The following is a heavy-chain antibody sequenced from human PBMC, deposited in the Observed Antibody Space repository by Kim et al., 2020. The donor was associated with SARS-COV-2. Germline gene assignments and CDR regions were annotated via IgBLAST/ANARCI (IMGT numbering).Heavy chain of an antibody. CDR2: ISSSSSYI. CDR1: GFTFSSYS. CDR3: ARVYNDYGDYGGVFDY. Sequence: GGSLRLSCAASGFTFSSYSMNWVRQAPGKGLEWVSSISSSSSYIYYADSVKGRFTISRDNAKNSLYLQMNSLRAEDTAVYYCARVYNDYGDYGGVFDYWGQGTLVTVSS. D-gene: IGHD4-17*01. V-gene: IGHV3-21*01. J-gene: IGHJ4*02.